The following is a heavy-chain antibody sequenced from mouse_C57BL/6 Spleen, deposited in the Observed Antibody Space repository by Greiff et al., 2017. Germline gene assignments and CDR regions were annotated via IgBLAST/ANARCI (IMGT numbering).Heavy chain of an antibody. Sequence: VMLVASGPGLVAPSQSLSITCTVSGFSLTSYGVDWVRQPPGKGLEWLGVIWGGGSTNYTSALMSRLSLSKDKSKSQVFLKMNSLQTDDTAMYYCAKHMGDVYPFAYWGQGTLVTVSA. CDR2: IWGGGST. V-gene: IGHV2-9*01. D-gene: IGHD2-3*01. J-gene: IGHJ3*01. CDR1: GFSLTSYG. CDR3: AKHMGDVYPFAY.